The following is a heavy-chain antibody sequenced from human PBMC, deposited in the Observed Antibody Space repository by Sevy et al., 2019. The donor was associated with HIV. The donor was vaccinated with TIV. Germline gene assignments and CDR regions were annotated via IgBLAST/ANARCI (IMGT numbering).Heavy chain of an antibody. Sequence: GESLKISCAASGFTFSSYAMSWVRQAPGKGLEWVSYISSSSSTIYYADSVKGRFTISRDNAKNSLYLQMNSLRAEDTAVYYCARDRPKYYDFWSDPLDYWGQGTLVTVSS. V-gene: IGHV3-48*01. D-gene: IGHD3-3*01. J-gene: IGHJ4*02. CDR2: ISSSSSTI. CDR1: GFTFSSYA. CDR3: ARDRPKYYDFWSDPLDY.